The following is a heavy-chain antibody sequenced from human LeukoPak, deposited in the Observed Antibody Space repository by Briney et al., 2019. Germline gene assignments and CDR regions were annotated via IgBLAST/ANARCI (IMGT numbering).Heavy chain of an antibody. CDR2: IYYSGST. CDR3: ASYLKYSSSGYYYYMDV. D-gene: IGHD6-6*01. Sequence: SETLSLTCTVSGGSISSGDYYWSWIRQPPGNGLEWIVDIYYSGSTYYNPSLKTRVTISVDTSKNQFSLKLSSATAADTAVYYCASYLKYSSSGYYYYMDVWGKGTTVAVSS. V-gene: IGHV4-30-4*08. CDR1: GGSISSGDYY. J-gene: IGHJ6*03.